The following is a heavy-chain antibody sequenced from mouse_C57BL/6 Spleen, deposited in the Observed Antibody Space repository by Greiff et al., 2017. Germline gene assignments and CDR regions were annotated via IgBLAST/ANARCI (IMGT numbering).Heavy chain of an antibody. V-gene: IGHV6-3*01. CDR3: TDYDYPHAMDY. Sequence: EVKLMESGGGLVQPGGSMKLSCVASGFTFSNYWMNWVRQSPEKGLEWVAQIRLKSDNYATHYAESVKGRFTISRDDSKSSVYLQMNNLRAEDTGIYYCTDYDYPHAMDYWGQGTSVTVSS. CDR2: IRLKSDNYAT. CDR1: GFTFSNYW. J-gene: IGHJ4*01. D-gene: IGHD2-4*01.